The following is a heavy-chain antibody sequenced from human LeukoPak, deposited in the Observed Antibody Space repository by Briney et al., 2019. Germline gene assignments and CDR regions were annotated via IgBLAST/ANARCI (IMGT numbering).Heavy chain of an antibody. CDR1: GFTFSSYS. D-gene: IGHD7-27*01. Sequence: GGSLRLSCAASGFTFSSYSMNWVRQAPGKGLERVSYISGYSSTIYYADSVKGRFTISRDNAKNSLYLQMNSLRAEDTAVYYCARDDNWGYAFDIWGQGTMVTVSS. CDR3: ARDDNWGYAFDI. CDR2: ISGYSSTI. J-gene: IGHJ3*02. V-gene: IGHV3-48*01.